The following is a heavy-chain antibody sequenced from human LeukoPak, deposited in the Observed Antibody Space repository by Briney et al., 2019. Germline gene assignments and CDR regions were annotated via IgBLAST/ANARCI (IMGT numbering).Heavy chain of an antibody. V-gene: IGHV3-21*01. CDR3: ARDVSSSWYGVGYYYYYMDV. J-gene: IGHJ6*03. D-gene: IGHD6-13*01. CDR2: ISSSSSYI. Sequence: GGSLRLSCAASGFTFSSYSMNWVRQAPGKGLEWVSSISSSSSYIYYADSVKGRFTISRDNAKNTLYLQMNSLRAEDTAVYYCARDVSSSWYGVGYYYYYMDVWGKGTTVTVSS. CDR1: GFTFSSYS.